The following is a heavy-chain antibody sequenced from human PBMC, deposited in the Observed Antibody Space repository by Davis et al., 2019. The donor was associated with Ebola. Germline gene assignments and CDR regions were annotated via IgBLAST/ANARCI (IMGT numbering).Heavy chain of an antibody. Sequence: SVKVSCKASGGTFSSYAISWVRQAPGQGLEWMGGIIPIFGTANYAQKFQGRVTITADESTSTAYMELSSLRSEDTAVYYCARDRFATVTTRGYFDLWGRGTLVTVSS. CDR3: ARDRFATVTTRGYFDL. J-gene: IGHJ2*01. CDR2: IIPIFGTA. D-gene: IGHD4-17*01. V-gene: IGHV1-69*13. CDR1: GGTFSSYA.